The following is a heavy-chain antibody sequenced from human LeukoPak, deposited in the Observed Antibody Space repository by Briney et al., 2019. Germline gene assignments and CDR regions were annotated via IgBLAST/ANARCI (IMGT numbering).Heavy chain of an antibody. Sequence: GGPLRLSCAASGLTFTSCGMHWVRQAPGKGLEWVAFICIIGSNEFYQDPVKGGFPISRDNSKTTLYLQMNSLRAEDRALYYCARELPPLVKYSFDYWGQGTLVTVSS. CDR3: ARELPPLVKYSFDY. CDR1: GLTFTSCG. J-gene: IGHJ4*02. V-gene: IGHV3-33*01. D-gene: IGHD1-26*01. CDR2: ICIIGSNE.